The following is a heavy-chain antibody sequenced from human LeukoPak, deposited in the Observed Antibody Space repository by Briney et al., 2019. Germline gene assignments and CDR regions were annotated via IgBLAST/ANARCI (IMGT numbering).Heavy chain of an antibody. CDR3: AKGPSVWEGYYFDY. CDR1: GFTLSDHY. Sequence: PGGSLRLSCAASGFTLSDHYMDWVRQAPGKGLEWVGRSRHKAKRYSTEYAASVKGRFTISRDDSKNSLYLQMNSLKTEDTAVYYCAKGPSVWEGYYFDYWGQGTLVTVSS. D-gene: IGHD1-26*01. J-gene: IGHJ4*02. CDR2: SRHKAKRYST. V-gene: IGHV3-72*01.